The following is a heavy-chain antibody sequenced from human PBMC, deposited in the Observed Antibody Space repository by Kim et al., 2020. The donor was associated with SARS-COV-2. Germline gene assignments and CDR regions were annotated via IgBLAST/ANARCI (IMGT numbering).Heavy chain of an antibody. V-gene: IGHV3-23*01. Sequence: GGSLRLSCAASGFTFSSYAMSWVRQAPGKGLEWVSIISGSGASTYYPDSVKGRFTISRDNSKNTLFLQMNSLRAEDTAVYYCFPTRAAFRDYWGQGTLVTVSS. D-gene: IGHD3-3*02. CDR1: GFTFSSYA. CDR3: FPTRAAFRDY. J-gene: IGHJ4*02. CDR2: ISGSGAST.